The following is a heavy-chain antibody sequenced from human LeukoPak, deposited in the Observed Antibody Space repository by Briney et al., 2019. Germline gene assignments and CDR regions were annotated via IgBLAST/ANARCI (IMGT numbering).Heavy chain of an antibody. J-gene: IGHJ5*02. CDR1: GYTFTSYG. D-gene: IGHD3-10*01. V-gene: IGHV1-18*01. CDR2: ISTYNGYT. CDR3: ARAGPAMVRGVIRGGLWFDP. Sequence: ASVKLSCKASGYTFTSYGINWVRQAPGQGLEWMGWISTYNGYTNYAQNLQGRVTMTRDTSISTAYMELSRLRSDVTAVYYCARAGPAMVRGVIRGGLWFDPWGQGTLVTVSS.